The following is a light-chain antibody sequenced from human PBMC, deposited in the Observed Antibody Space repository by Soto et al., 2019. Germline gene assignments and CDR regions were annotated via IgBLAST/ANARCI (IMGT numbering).Light chain of an antibody. CDR2: DVS. V-gene: IGKV3-11*01. CDR1: QGVGSY. CDR3: QQRSDWPLT. J-gene: IGKJ4*01. Sequence: EIVLTQSPATLSLSPGERATLSCRTSQGVGSYLAWYQQKPGQAPRLLIYDVSKRATGFPARFSGSGSGTDFNLTISSLEPEDFAVYFCQQRSDWPLTFGGGTKVEI.